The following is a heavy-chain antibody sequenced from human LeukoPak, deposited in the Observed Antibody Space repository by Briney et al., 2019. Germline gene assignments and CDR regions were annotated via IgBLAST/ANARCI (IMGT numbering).Heavy chain of an antibody. CDR1: GYTFTSCY. J-gene: IGHJ4*02. CDR2: INPSGGST. Sequence: ASVKVPCKASGYTFTSCYMHWVRQAPGQGLEWMGIINPSGGSTSYAQKFQGRVTMTRDTSTSTVYMELSSLRSEDTAVYYCARDRGTQYLLHDWGQGTLVTVSS. D-gene: IGHD2-15*01. CDR3: ARDRGTQYLLHD. V-gene: IGHV1-46*01.